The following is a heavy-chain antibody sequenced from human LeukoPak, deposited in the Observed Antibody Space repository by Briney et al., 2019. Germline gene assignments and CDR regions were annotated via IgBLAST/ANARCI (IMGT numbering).Heavy chain of an antibody. CDR1: GGSISSGGYY. CDR3: ARALYGVPGMFDY. J-gene: IGHJ4*02. Sequence: PSQTLSLTCTVSGGSISSGGYYWSWIRQHPGTGLEWIGYIYYSGSTYYNPSLKSRVTISVDTSKNQFSLKLSSMTAADTAVYYCARALYGVPGMFDYWGQGTLVTVSS. V-gene: IGHV4-31*03. D-gene: IGHD4-17*01. CDR2: IYYSGST.